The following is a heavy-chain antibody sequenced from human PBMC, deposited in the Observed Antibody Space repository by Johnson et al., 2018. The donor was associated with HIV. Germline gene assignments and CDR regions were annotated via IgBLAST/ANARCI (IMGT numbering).Heavy chain of an antibody. J-gene: IGHJ3*02. Sequence: VQLVESGGVVVQPGGSLRLSCAASGFTFDDYTMHWVRQAPGKGLEWVSLISWDGGSTYYADSVKGRFTISRDNSKNSLYLQMNSLRTEDTALYYCAKGRGGYCSSTSCADAFDIWGQGTMVTVSS. CDR1: GFTFDDYT. D-gene: IGHD2-2*01. CDR2: ISWDGGST. CDR3: AKGRGGYCSSTSCADAFDI. V-gene: IGHV3-43*01.